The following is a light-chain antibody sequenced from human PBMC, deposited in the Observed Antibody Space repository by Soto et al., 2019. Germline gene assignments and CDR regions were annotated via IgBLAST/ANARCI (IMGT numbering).Light chain of an antibody. CDR1: QNINNY. Sequence: DIRMTQSPSSLSASVGDRVTITCQASQNINNYLNWYQQKPGRAPKLLIYDASNLEAGVPSRFRGSGSGTDFTFTISRLQPEEIATYYCQQYENLPTFVQGTRLEIK. CDR2: DAS. CDR3: QQYENLPT. J-gene: IGKJ5*01. V-gene: IGKV1-33*01.